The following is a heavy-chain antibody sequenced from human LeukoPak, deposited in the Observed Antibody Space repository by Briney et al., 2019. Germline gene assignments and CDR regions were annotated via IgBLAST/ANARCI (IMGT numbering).Heavy chain of an antibody. CDR3: VKASSSSPQYNLFDA. D-gene: IGHD6-6*01. CDR1: GFTFNDFA. V-gene: IGHV3-23*01. CDR2: VSGTGGRT. Sequence: GGSLRLSCVASGFTFNDFAMSWVRQAPGKGLEWVSVVSGTGGRTYYADSVKGRFTISRDNSKNTLYLQMNSLRAEDTALYYCVKASSSSPQYNLFDAWGQGTLVTVSS. J-gene: IGHJ5*02.